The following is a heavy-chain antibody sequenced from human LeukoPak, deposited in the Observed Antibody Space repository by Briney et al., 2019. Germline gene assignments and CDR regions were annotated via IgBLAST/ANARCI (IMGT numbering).Heavy chain of an antibody. Sequence: SETLSLTCTVSGGSISSSSYYWGWIRQPPGKGLEWIGSIYYSGRTYYNPSLKSRVTISVDTSKNHFFLRLSSVTAADTAVYYCASRSHTAMAVDAFDIWGQGTMVTVSS. D-gene: IGHD5-18*01. CDR3: ASRSHTAMAVDAFDI. V-gene: IGHV4-39*02. CDR2: IYYSGRT. CDR1: GGSISSSSYY. J-gene: IGHJ3*02.